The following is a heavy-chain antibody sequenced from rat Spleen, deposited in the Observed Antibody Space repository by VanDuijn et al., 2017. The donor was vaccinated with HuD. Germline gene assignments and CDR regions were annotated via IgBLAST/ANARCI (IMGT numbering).Heavy chain of an antibody. Sequence: EVQLVESGGGRVQTGRSLKLSCVASGITFNNYWMTWIRQAPGKGLEWVASISNAGDTYYPDSVKGRFSISRENAKSTTYLHMNSLRSEDTATYYCSPLPGHNLDYWGQGVMVTASS. V-gene: IGHV5-31*01. CDR3: SPLPGHNLDY. CDR1: GITFNNYW. CDR2: ISNAGDT. J-gene: IGHJ2*01. D-gene: IGHD1-4*01.